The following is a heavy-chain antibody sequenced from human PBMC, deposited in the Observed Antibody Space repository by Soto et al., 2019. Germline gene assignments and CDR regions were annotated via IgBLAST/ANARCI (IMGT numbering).Heavy chain of an antibody. J-gene: IGHJ6*02. V-gene: IGHV3-23*01. CDR2: ISSGGSAT. Sequence: GGSLRLSCAASGFTFSSYAMTWVRQAPGKGPEWVSGISSGGSATYHADSVRGRFTISRDNSKNTLYLQMNSLRAEDTAVYYCAKGAMRSLYTLDVWGQGTTVTVSS. D-gene: IGHD2-2*02. CDR1: GFTFSSYA. CDR3: AKGAMRSLYTLDV.